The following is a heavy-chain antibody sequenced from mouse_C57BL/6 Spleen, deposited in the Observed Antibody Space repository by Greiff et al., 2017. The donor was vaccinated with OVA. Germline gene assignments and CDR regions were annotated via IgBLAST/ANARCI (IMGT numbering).Heavy chain of an antibody. CDR2: FHPYNDDT. CDR1: GYTFTTYP. V-gene: IGHV1-47*01. CDR3: ARGPKYGSSYYFDY. D-gene: IGHD1-1*01. J-gene: IGHJ2*01. Sequence: LQESGAELVKPGASVKMSCKASGYTFTTYPIEWMKQNHGKSLEWIGNFHPYNDDTKYNEKFKGKATLTVEKSSSTVYLELSRLTSDDSAVYYCARGPKYGSSYYFDYWGQGTTLTVSS.